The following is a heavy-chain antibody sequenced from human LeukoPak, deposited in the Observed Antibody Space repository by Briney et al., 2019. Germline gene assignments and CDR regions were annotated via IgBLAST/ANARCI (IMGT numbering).Heavy chain of an antibody. CDR3: ARAARTYYDFWSGYSFDY. CDR1: GFTFSSYS. CDR2: ISSSSSTI. D-gene: IGHD3-3*01. J-gene: IGHJ4*02. Sequence: PGGSLRLSCAASGFTFSSYSMNWVRQAPGKGLEWVSYISSSSSTIYYADSVKGRFTISRDNAKNSLYLQMNSLRAEDTAVYYCARAARTYYDFWSGYSFDYWGQGTLVTVSS. V-gene: IGHV3-48*01.